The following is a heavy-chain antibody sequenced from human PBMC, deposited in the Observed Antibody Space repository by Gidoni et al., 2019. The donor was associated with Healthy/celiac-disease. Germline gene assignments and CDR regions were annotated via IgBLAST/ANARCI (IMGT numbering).Heavy chain of an antibody. Sequence: QVQLVQSGAEVKKPGASVKVSCKASGYTFTSYAMHWVRQAPGQRLEWMGWINAGNGNTKYSQKFQGRVTITRDTSASTAYMELSSLRSEDTAVYYCARGPIVLMVYATYFDYWGQGTLVTVSS. V-gene: IGHV1-3*01. J-gene: IGHJ4*02. CDR2: INAGNGNT. D-gene: IGHD2-8*01. CDR3: ARGPIVLMVYATYFDY. CDR1: GYTFTSYA.